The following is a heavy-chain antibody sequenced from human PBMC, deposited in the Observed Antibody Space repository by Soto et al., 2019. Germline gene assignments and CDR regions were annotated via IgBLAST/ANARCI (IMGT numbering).Heavy chain of an antibody. CDR3: ARRLYSSGWCFAY. Sequence: QVQLQESGPGLVKPSETLSLTCTVSGGSVSSGSYYWSWIRQPPGKGLEWIGYVYYSGSTNYNPPLTSRVTISLDTSRVQFSLTLSSVTAAASAAYYWARRLYSSGWCFAYCGQGTLVTVSS. CDR2: VYYSGST. D-gene: IGHD6-19*01. CDR1: GGSVSSGSYY. V-gene: IGHV4-61*01. J-gene: IGHJ4*02.